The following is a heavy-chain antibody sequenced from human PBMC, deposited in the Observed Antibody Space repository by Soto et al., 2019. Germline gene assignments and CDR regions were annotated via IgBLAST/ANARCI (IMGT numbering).Heavy chain of an antibody. CDR3: ASGAGYSYGPHGDYYYYGMDV. J-gene: IGHJ6*02. D-gene: IGHD5-18*01. CDR1: GGTFSSYA. V-gene: IGHV1-69*01. CDR2: IIPSFGTA. Sequence: QVQLVQSGAEVKKPGSSVKVSCKASGGTFSSYAISWVRQAPGPGLEWMGGIIPSFGTANYAQQFQGRVTITADESTSTACTELSSLRSEDTAVYDCASGAGYSYGPHGDYYYYGMDVWGQGTTVTVSS.